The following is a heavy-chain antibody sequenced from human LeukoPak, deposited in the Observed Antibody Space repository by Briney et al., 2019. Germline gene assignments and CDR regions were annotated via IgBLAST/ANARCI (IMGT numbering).Heavy chain of an antibody. CDR3: ARHLLYSDYDRYFDY. J-gene: IGHJ4*02. V-gene: IGHV1-46*01. Sequence: ASVKVSCKASGYTFTSYYMHWVRQAPGQGLEWMGIINPSGGSTRYAQKFQGRVTMTKDTSTNTVYMHLSSLSSDDTAVYYCARHLLYSDYDRYFDYWGQGTLVTVSS. D-gene: IGHD5-12*01. CDR1: GYTFTSYY. CDR2: INPSGGST.